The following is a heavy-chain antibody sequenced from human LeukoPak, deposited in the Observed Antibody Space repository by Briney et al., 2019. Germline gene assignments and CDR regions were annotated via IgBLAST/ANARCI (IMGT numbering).Heavy chain of an antibody. Sequence: ASVKVSCKASGYTFTSYGISWVRQAPGQGLEWMGWISAYNGNTNYAQKLQGRVTMTTDTSTSTAYIELRSLRSGDTAVYYCARDDRPSVKHGDWADYWGQGTLVTVSS. CDR1: GYTFTSYG. CDR2: ISAYNGNT. D-gene: IGHD4-17*01. CDR3: ARDDRPSVKHGDWADY. J-gene: IGHJ4*02. V-gene: IGHV1-18*04.